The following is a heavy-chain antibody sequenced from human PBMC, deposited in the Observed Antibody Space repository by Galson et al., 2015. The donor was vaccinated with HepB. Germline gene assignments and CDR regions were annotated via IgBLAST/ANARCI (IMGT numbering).Heavy chain of an antibody. CDR1: GFTVSSNY. CDR3: AGRRSSGWYSY. Sequence: SLRLSCAASGFTVSSNYMSWVRQAPGKGLEWVSFILSDGTTNYADSVKARFTISRDNSKNTLYLQMNSLRAEDTAVYYCAGRRSSGWYSYWGQGALVTVSS. CDR2: ILSDGTT. V-gene: IGHV3-53*01. J-gene: IGHJ4*02. D-gene: IGHD6-19*01.